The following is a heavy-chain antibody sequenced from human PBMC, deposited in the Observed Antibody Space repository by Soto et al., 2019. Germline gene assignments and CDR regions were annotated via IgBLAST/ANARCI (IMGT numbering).Heavy chain of an antibody. CDR3: ARHFGYDVLTESGGGFDS. CDR2: ISFSGST. CDR1: GGSISSSGYY. V-gene: IGHV4-39*01. Sequence: SGTLSLTCTVSGGSISSSGYYWGWTRQPPGKGLEWIGIISFSGSTYYNPSLKSRVTFSVDTSKNQFSLKLTSVTAADTAVYYCARHFGYDVLTESGGGFDSWGQGTLVTVSS. J-gene: IGHJ4*02. D-gene: IGHD3-9*01.